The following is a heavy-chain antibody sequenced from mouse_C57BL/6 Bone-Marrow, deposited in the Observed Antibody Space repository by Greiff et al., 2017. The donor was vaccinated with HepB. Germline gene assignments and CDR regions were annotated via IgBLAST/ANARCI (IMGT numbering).Heavy chain of an antibody. CDR3: ARYGSSYVDWFAY. D-gene: IGHD1-1*01. CDR2: IRNKANGYTT. V-gene: IGHV7-3*01. Sequence: EVKLVESGGGLVQPGGSLSLSCAASGFTFTDYYMSWVRQPPGKALEWLGFIRNKANGYTTEYSASVKGRFTISRDNSQSILYLQMNALRAEDSATYYCARYGSSYVDWFAYWGQGTLVTVSA. J-gene: IGHJ3*01. CDR1: GFTFTDYY.